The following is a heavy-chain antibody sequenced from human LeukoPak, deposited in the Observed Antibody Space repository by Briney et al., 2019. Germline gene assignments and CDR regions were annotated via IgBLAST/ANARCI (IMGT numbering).Heavy chain of an antibody. CDR3: ARSTVVTGRYYYYYMDV. CDR2: IDSGGST. V-gene: IGHV3-53*01. Sequence: GGSLRLSCAASGFTFSSYWMSWVRQAPGKGLEWVSVIDSGGSTYYADSVKGRFTISRDNSRNTLYLQMNSLRAEDTAVYYCARSTVVTGRYYYYYMDVWGKGTTVTVSS. J-gene: IGHJ6*03. CDR1: GFTFSSYW. D-gene: IGHD4-23*01.